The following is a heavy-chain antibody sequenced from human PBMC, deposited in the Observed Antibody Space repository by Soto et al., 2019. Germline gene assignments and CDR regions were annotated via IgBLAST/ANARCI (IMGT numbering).Heavy chain of an antibody. CDR2: IYPGDSDT. D-gene: IGHD6-13*01. CDR1: GYSFTSYW. J-gene: IGHJ5*02. Sequence: GESLKISCKGSGYSFTSYWIGWVRQMPGKGLEWMGIIYPGDSDTRYSPSFQGQVTLSADKSISTAYLQWSSLEALDTGIFFCGRLFGIAAAGTVNWFDPWGQGTLVTVSS. V-gene: IGHV5-51*01. CDR3: GRLFGIAAAGTVNWFDP.